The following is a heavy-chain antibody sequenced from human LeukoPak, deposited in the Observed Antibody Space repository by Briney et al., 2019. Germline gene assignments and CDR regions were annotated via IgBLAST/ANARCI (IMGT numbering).Heavy chain of an antibody. CDR3: ARDQDLQYYFVC. D-gene: IGHD2-15*01. CDR2: INPSGGST. J-gene: IGHJ4*02. Sequence: ASVKVSCKASGYTFTSHYIHWVRQAPGQGLEWMGTINPSGGSTTYAQKFQGRVTMTRDMSTTTVYMELSSVRSEDTAVYYCARDQDLQYYFVCWGQGTLVTVSS. CDR1: GYTFTSHY. V-gene: IGHV1-46*01.